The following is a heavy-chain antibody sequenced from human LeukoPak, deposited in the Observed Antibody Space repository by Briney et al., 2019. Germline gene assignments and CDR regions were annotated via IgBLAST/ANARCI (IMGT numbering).Heavy chain of an antibody. Sequence: ASVKVSCKASGYAFTGYYMHWVRQAPGHGLEWMGWINPNSGGTNYAQKFQGRVTMTRDTSISTAYMELSRLRSDDTAVYYCARGRDCSSTSCYGYGWFDPWGQGTLVTVSS. V-gene: IGHV1-2*02. CDR3: ARGRDCSSTSCYGYGWFDP. J-gene: IGHJ5*02. D-gene: IGHD2-2*01. CDR2: INPNSGGT. CDR1: GYAFTGYY.